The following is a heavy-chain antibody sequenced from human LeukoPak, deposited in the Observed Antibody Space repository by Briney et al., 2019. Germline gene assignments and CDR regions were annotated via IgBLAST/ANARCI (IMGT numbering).Heavy chain of an antibody. J-gene: IGHJ1*01. CDR3: VNINPRGGLADC. CDR2: INHSGST. V-gene: IGHV4-34*01. Sequence: SETLSLTCAVYGGSFSGYYWSWIRQPPGKGLEWIGEINHSGSTNYNPSLKSRVTISVDTSKNQFSLKLSSVTAADTAVYYCVNINPRGGLADCWGQGTLVTVSS. CDR1: GGSFSGYY. D-gene: IGHD6-13*01.